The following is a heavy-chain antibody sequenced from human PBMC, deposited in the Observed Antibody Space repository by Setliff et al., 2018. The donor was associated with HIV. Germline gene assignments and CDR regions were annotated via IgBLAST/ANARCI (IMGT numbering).Heavy chain of an antibody. D-gene: IGHD3-3*01. Sequence: PSETLSLTCTVSDGPINNYWWNWIRQSPGKGLEWIGFGHHSGSTYYNPSLKSRVTISVDTSKNQFSLKLSSVTAADTAVYYCARASQPEWAFDIWGQGTMVTVSS. CDR2: GHHSGST. J-gene: IGHJ3*02. CDR3: ARASQPEWAFDI. V-gene: IGHV4-59*12. CDR1: DGPINNYW.